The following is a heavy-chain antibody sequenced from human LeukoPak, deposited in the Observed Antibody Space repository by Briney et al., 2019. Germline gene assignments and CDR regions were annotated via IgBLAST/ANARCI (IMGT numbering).Heavy chain of an antibody. CDR2: IKQDGSEK. J-gene: IGHJ4*02. V-gene: IGHV3-7*01. D-gene: IGHD4-17*01. CDR1: GFTFSSYW. CDR3: ARGRGTTVTTYYFDY. Sequence: GGSLRLSCAASGFTFSSYWMSWVRQAPGKGLEGVANIKQDGSEKYYVDSVKGRFTISRDNAKNSLYLQMNSLRAEDTAVYYCARGRGTTVTTYYFDYWGQGTLVTVSS.